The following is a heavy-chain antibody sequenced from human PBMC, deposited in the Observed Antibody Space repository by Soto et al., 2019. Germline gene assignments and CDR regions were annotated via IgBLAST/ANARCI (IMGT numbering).Heavy chain of an antibody. CDR3: ERHENNYVKGADP. CDR2: VYYTGNT. J-gene: IGHJ5*02. CDR1: GDSITSTSYY. V-gene: IGHV4-39*01. Sequence: SETLSLTCTVSGDSITSTSYYWGWIRQPPGKGLEWMGSVYYTGNTYYNPSLKSRVTISVDTSKNEFSLRLSSVTAADTAVYYCERHENNYVKGADPWGQGALVTAS. D-gene: IGHD3-10*02.